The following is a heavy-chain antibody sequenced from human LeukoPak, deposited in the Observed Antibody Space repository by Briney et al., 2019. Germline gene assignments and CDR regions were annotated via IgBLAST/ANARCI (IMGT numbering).Heavy chain of an antibody. CDR2: ISAYNGNT. D-gene: IGHD3-10*01. CDR3: ATSITMVRGVIISGDWFDP. V-gene: IGHV1-18*01. J-gene: IGHJ5*02. CDR1: GYTLTSYG. Sequence: ASVKVSCKASGYTLTSYGISWVRQAPGQGLEWMGWISAYNGNTNYAQKLQGRVTMTTDTSTSTAYMELRSLRSDDTAVYYCATSITMVRGVIISGDWFDPWGQGTLVTVSS.